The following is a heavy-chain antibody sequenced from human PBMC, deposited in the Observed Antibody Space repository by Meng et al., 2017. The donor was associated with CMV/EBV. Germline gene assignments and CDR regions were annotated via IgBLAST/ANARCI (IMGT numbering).Heavy chain of an antibody. J-gene: IGHJ4*02. CDR1: GYTFTGYY. Sequence: ASVKVSCKASGYTFTGYYMHWVRQAPGQGLEWMGWINPNSGGTNYAQKFQGRVTMTRDTSISTAYMELSRLRSDDTAVYYCARETGRSYYYGMDYWGQGTLVTVSS. CDR3: ARETGRSYYYGMDY. D-gene: IGHD1-26*01. CDR2: INPNSGGT. V-gene: IGHV1-2*02.